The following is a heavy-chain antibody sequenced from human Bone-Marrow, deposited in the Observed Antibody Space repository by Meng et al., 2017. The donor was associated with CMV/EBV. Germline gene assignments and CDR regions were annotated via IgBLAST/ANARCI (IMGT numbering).Heavy chain of an antibody. J-gene: IGHJ4*02. CDR3: ARLITVTNDFDY. CDR2: IYSGGST. CDR1: GFTGSSNY. V-gene: IGHV3-53*05. Sequence: GESLKISCPASGFTGSSNYMSWVRQAPGKGLEWGSVIYSGGSTYYADSVKGRFTISRDNSKNTLYLQMNSLRPEDTAVYYCARLITVTNDFDYWGQGTLVTVSS. D-gene: IGHD4-17*01.